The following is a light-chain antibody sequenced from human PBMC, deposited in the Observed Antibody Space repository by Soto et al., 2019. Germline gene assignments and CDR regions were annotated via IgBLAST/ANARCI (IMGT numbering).Light chain of an antibody. CDR1: QGISSF. Sequence: IQLTQSPSSLSASVGDRVTITCRASQGISSFLAGYQQKPGKSPKVLIHAATPLQRGGPSRFSGSGSGTDFTLPNRSLQPENFATYYCQQLNSYPITFGQGTRLEI. CDR2: AAT. CDR3: QQLNSYPIT. J-gene: IGKJ5*01. V-gene: IGKV1-9*01.